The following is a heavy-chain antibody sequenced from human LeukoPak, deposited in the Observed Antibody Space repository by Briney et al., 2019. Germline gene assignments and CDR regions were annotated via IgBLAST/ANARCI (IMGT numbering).Heavy chain of an antibody. D-gene: IGHD1-1*01. CDR2: IKSETNGGTI. V-gene: IGHV3-15*01. CDR1: GFTFSDAW. J-gene: IGHJ4*02. CDR3: SAGTGRSDFDY. Sequence: GGSLRLSCAASGFTFSDAWVSWGRQAPGKGLEWIGRIKSETNGGTIDYAAPVNGRFTLSRDDSKHTLDLQMNSLKTEDTGVYYCSAGTGRSDFDYWGQGTLVIVSS.